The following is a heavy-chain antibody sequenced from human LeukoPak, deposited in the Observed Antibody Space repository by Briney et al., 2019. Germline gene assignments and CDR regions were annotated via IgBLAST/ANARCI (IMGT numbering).Heavy chain of an antibody. CDR3: ARWSGGATRRGNWFDP. D-gene: IGHD1-26*01. CDR1: GGSISSSSYH. Sequence: SETLSLTCTVSGGSISSSSYHWGWIRQPPGKGLEWIGSIYYSGSTYYNPSLKSRVTVSVDTSKNQFSLMLSSVTAADTAVYYCARWSGGATRRGNWFDPWGQGTLVTVSS. J-gene: IGHJ5*02. CDR2: IYYSGST. V-gene: IGHV4-39*07.